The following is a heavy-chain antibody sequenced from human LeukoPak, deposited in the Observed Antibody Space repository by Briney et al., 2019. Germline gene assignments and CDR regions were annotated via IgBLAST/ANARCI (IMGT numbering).Heavy chain of an antibody. J-gene: IGHJ5*02. CDR2: IYYSGSS. V-gene: IGHV4-39*01. Sequence: SETLSLTCTVSGGSISSNNSYWGWIRQPPGKGLEWIGNIYYSGSSYYNPSLKSRVTISVDTSKNQFSLKLSSVTAADTAVYYCARHEYSGYVESWGQGTLVTVSS. D-gene: IGHD5-12*01. CDR3: ARHEYSGYVES. CDR1: GGSISSNNSY.